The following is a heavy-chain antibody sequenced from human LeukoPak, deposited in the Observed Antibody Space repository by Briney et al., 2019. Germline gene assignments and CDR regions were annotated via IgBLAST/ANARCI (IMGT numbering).Heavy chain of an antibody. V-gene: IGHV4-61*02. CDR1: GGSISSGSYY. J-gene: IGHJ3*02. D-gene: IGHD2-2*02. CDR2: MYTSGST. CDR3: ARGPRGFVVVPAAIKGAGAFDI. Sequence: SQTLSLTCTVSGGSISSGSYYWSWIRQPAGKGLEWIGRMYTSGSTNYNPSFESRVTISADTSKNQLSLKLSFVTAADTAVYYCARGPRGFVVVPAAIKGAGAFDIWGQGTMVTVSS.